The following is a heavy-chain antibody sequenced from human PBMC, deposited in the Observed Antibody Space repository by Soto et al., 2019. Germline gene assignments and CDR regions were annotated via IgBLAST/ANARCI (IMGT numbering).Heavy chain of an antibody. CDR3: ARVGAYYDSSGYYPHPDAFDI. CDR1: GGSISSYY. CDR2: IYYSGST. J-gene: IGHJ3*02. Sequence: SETLSLTCTVSGGSISSYYWSWIRQPPGKGLEWIGYIYYSGSTNYNPSLKSRVTISVDTSKNQFSLKLSSVTAADAAVYYCARVGAYYDSSGYYPHPDAFDIWGQGTMVTVSS. V-gene: IGHV4-59*01. D-gene: IGHD3-22*01.